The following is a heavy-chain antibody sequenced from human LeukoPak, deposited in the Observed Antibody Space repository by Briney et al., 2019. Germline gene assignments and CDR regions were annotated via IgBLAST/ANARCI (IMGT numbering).Heavy chain of an antibody. CDR2: INWNGGST. J-gene: IGHJ3*02. CDR3: ARYGDYNFGSYAFDI. V-gene: IGHV3-20*04. D-gene: IGHD4-17*01. CDR1: GFTFDDYG. Sequence: GGSLRLSCAASGFTFDDYGMSWVRQAPGKGLEWVSGINWNGGSTGYADSAKGRFTISRDNAKNSLYLQMNSLRAEDTALYYCARYGDYNFGSYAFDIWGQGTMVTVSS.